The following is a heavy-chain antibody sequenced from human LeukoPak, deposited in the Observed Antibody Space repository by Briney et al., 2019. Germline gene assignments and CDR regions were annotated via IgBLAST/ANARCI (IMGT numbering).Heavy chain of an antibody. J-gene: IGHJ6*03. Sequence: GGSLRLSCAASRFTFNSFWMNWVRQDPGKGLEWVASIKRDGSEKYYVDSVKGRFTISRDNAKNSLFLQMNSLRAEDTAVYYCARVFLEPYYYGSGSYYNGAYMDVWGKGTTVTVSS. CDR1: RFTFNSFW. CDR2: IKRDGSEK. CDR3: ARVFLEPYYYGSGSYYNGAYMDV. V-gene: IGHV3-7*01. D-gene: IGHD3-10*01.